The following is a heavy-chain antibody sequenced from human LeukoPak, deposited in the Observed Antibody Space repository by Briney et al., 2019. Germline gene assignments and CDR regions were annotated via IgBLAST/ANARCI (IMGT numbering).Heavy chain of an antibody. J-gene: IGHJ4*02. D-gene: IGHD3-10*01. V-gene: IGHV4-30-2*01. CDR3: ATFYGSGSRYFAY. CDR1: GGSISSGGYS. CDR2: IYHSGST. Sequence: SQTLSLTCAVSGGSISSGGYSWSWIRQPPEKGLEWIGYIYHSGSTYYNPSLKSRVTISVDTSKNQFSLKLSSVTAADTAVYYCATFYGSGSRYFAYWGQGALVTVSS.